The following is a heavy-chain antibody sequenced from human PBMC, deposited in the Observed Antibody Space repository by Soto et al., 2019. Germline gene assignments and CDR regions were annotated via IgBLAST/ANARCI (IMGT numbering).Heavy chain of an antibody. CDR2: ISGSGGST. CDR1: GFTFIIYS. J-gene: IGHJ5*02. V-gene: IGHV3-23*01. Sequence: WWSXRLSCSASGFTFIIYSMILFRHAPGKGLEWVSAISGSGGSTYYADSVKGRFTISRDNSKNTLYLQMNSLRAEDTAVYYCEKDSRFQIVVVLRENWFEPWGQGTLVNVYS. CDR3: EKDSRFQIVVVLRENWFEP. D-gene: IGHD3-22*01.